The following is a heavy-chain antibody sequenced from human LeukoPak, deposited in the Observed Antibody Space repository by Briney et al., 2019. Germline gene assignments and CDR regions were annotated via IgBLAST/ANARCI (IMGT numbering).Heavy chain of an antibody. Sequence: PSETLSLTCTVSGYPISSGYFWGCIRQFPGQGLEWIGSIHHSGSTFYNPSLRSRLTMSMDTSKNQFSLKLSSVTAADTAVYYCARSPSTSRGWNFDYWGQGTLVTVSS. V-gene: IGHV4-38-2*02. CDR3: ARSPSTSRGWNFDY. J-gene: IGHJ4*02. CDR1: GYPISSGYF. D-gene: IGHD3-10*01. CDR2: IHHSGST.